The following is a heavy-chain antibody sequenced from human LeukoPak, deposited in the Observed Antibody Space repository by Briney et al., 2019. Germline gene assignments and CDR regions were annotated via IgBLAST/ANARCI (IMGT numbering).Heavy chain of an antibody. CDR2: ISYSGST. J-gene: IGHJ3*02. CDR3: ARMPVCSSTSCSGHSAFDI. V-gene: IGHV4-39*01. Sequence: SETLSLTSTVSVGCITRRSYYLRWIRQPPGKGLEWIASISYSGSTYYNPSLKSRVTISVDTSKNQFSLKLSSVTAADRAVYFCARMPVCSSTSCSGHSAFDIWGQGTMVTVSS. CDR1: VGCITRRSYY. D-gene: IGHD2-2*01.